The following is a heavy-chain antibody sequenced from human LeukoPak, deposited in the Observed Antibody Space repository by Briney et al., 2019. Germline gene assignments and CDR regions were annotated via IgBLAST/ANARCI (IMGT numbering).Heavy chain of an antibody. CDR3: AKDRGSVVLRYFDRLSSAFDI. CDR2: ISGSGGST. CDR1: GFTFSSYA. D-gene: IGHD3-9*01. J-gene: IGHJ3*02. Sequence: GGSLRLSCTASGFTFSSYAMSWVRQAPGKGLEWVSAISGSGGSTYYADSVKGRFTISRDNAKNTLYLQMNSLRAEDTGGYYCAKDRGSVVLRYFDRLSSAFDIWGQGTMVTVSS. V-gene: IGHV3-23*01.